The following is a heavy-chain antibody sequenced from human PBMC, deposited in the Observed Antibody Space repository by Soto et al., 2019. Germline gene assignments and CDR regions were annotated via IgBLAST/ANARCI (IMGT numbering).Heavy chain of an antibody. CDR2: VSGGGGSS. V-gene: IGHV3-23*01. CDR3: VRGLLAFFDF. D-gene: IGHD3-3*02. CDR1: GFTFSNHA. J-gene: IGHJ4*02. Sequence: PGGSLRLSCAASGFTFSNHAMSWVRQAPGKGLEWVSAVSGGGGSSFYADSVKGRFTISRDNSKNTVSLQMSGLRVEDTAIYYCVRGLLAFFDFWGQGTRVTVSS.